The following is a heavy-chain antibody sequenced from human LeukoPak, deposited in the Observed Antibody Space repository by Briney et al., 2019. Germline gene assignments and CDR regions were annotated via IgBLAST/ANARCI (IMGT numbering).Heavy chain of an antibody. D-gene: IGHD3-22*01. CDR2: IYPGDSDT. CDR1: GYSFTSYW. J-gene: IGHJ4*02. V-gene: IGHV5-51*01. CDR3: ARHPYYDSSGYYLPYFDY. Sequence: RGESLKISCKGSGYSFTSYWIGWVRQMPGKGLEWMGIIYPGDSDTRYSPSFQGQVTISADKSISTAYLQWSSLKASDTAMYYCARHPYYDSSGYYLPYFDYWGQGTLVTVSS.